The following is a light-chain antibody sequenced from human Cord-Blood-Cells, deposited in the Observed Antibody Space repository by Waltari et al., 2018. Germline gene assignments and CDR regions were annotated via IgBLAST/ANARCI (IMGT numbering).Light chain of an antibody. Sequence: QSALTQPRSVSGSPGQSVTISCTGTSRVVGGYNYFYWYQQHPGKAPKLMIYDVSKRPSGVPDRFSGSKSGNTASLTISGLQAEDEADYYCCSYAGSYPWVFGGGTKLTVL. CDR3: CSYAGSYPWV. J-gene: IGLJ3*02. CDR1: SRVVGGYNY. V-gene: IGLV2-11*01. CDR2: DVS.